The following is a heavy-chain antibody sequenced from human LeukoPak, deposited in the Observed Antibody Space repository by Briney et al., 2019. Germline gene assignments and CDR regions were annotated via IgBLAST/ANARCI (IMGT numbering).Heavy chain of an antibody. J-gene: IGHJ5*02. CDR3: ARDLVAAAGINWFDP. Sequence: GRSLRLSCAASGFTFSSYGMHWVRQAPGKGLEWVAVISYDGSNKYYADSVKGRFTISRDNSKNTLYLQMNSLRDEDTAVYYCARDLVAAAGINWFDPWGQGTLVTVSS. D-gene: IGHD6-13*01. CDR1: GFTFSSYG. CDR2: ISYDGSNK. V-gene: IGHV3-30*03.